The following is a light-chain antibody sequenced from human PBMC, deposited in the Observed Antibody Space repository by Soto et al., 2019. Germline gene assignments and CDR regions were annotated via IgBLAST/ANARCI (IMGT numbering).Light chain of an antibody. Sequence: EIVMTQSPATLSVSPGGRATLSCRASQSVSSNLAWYQQKPGQAPRLLIYGASTRATGIPVRFSGSGSGTEFFLTISSLQSEDFAVYYCQQYKDFPRAFGQGTKVEIK. CDR2: GAS. J-gene: IGKJ1*01. CDR1: QSVSSN. CDR3: QQYKDFPRA. V-gene: IGKV3-15*01.